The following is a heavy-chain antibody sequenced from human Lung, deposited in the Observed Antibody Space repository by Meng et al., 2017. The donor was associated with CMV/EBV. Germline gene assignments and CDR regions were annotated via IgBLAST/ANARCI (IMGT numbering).Heavy chain of an antibody. CDR1: GGSISSYY. V-gene: IGHV4-59*01. J-gene: IGHJ6*02. CDR2: IYYSGST. Sequence: SXTXSLXCTVSGGSISSYYWSWIRQPPGKGLEWIGYIYYSGSTNYNPSLKSRVTISVDTSKNQFSLKLSSVTAADTAVYYCARVAKSTITGTTPYYYYGMEVWXQGNXVTVSS. CDR3: ARVAKSTITGTTPYYYYGMEV. D-gene: IGHD1-7*01.